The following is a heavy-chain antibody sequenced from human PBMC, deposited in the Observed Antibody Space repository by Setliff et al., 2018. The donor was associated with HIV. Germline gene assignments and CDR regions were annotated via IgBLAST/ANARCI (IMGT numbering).Heavy chain of an antibody. D-gene: IGHD4-17*01. CDR1: GYSIGSGSF. Sequence: ASETLSLTCAVSGYSIGSGSFWGWIRQPPGKGLEWIATIPHNGGTYYNPDPSLTGRVTISVDTSKNQFSLKLAFVTAADTAVYYCARYSTLTTNFDYWGQGTLVTVS. CDR3: ARYSTLTTNFDY. V-gene: IGHV4-38-2*01. CDR2: IPHNGGT. J-gene: IGHJ4*02.